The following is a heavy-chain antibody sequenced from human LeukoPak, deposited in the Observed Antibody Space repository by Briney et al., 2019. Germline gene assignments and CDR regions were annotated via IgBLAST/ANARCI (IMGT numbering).Heavy chain of an antibody. CDR2: IYYSGST. D-gene: IGHD2-8*01. CDR1: GGSISSYY. V-gene: IGHV4-59*01. J-gene: IGHJ6*03. Sequence: SETLSLTCTVSGGSISSYYWSWIRQPPGKGLKWIGYIYYSGSTSYSPSLRSRVTISVDTSKNQFSLKLSSVTAADTAVYYCARDFYCTNGVCYYYYMDVWGKGTTVTVSS. CDR3: ARDFYCTNGVCYYYYMDV.